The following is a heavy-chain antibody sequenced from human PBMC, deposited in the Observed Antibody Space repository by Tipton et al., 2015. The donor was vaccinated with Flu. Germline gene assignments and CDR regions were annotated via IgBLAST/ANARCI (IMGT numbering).Heavy chain of an antibody. D-gene: IGHD1-14*01. Sequence: TLSLTCTVSGGSISSYYWSWIRQPPGKGLEWIGYIFYTGSTNYNPSLKSRVSISVDTSKSQFSLKLNSATAADTAIYYCAGGGGQTGLNWGQGTMVTVSS. J-gene: IGHJ3*01. CDR2: IFYTGST. CDR1: GGSISSYY. CDR3: AGGGGQTGLN. V-gene: IGHV4-59*08.